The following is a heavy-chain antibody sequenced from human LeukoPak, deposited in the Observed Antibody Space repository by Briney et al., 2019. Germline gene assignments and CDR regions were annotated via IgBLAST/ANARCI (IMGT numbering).Heavy chain of an antibody. D-gene: IGHD7-27*01. CDR2: ITTSDGNT. J-gene: IGHJ4*02. CDR3: AKDGGLWVSAHWGDS. Sequence: GGSLRLSCAASGFTFSSYTMSWVRQAPGKGLEWVSTITTSDGNTYYADSVKGRFTVSRDNSKNTLFLQMNSLRAEDTAVYYCAKDGGLWVSAHWGDSWGRGTLVTVTS. V-gene: IGHV3-23*01. CDR1: GFTFSSYT.